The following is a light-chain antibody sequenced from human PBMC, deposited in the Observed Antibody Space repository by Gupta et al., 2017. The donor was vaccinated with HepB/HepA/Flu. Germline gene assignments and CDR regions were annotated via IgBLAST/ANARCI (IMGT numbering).Light chain of an antibody. CDR2: RDN. CDR3: ATWDDSLSGQKI. V-gene: IGLV1-47*01. CDR1: NSNIGNND. Sequence: QSMLPQPPSASGTPGQGVTLSCSGSNSNIGNNDVSWYQQIPGTAPKLLIYRDNQRPSGVPDRFSGSKSGTSASLAISGLRSDDEADYYCATWDDSLSGQKIFGGGTKLTVL. J-gene: IGLJ2*01.